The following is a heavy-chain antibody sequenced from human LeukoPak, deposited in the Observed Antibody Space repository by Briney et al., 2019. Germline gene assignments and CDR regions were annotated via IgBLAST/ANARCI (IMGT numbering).Heavy chain of an antibody. V-gene: IGHV4-34*01. CDR3: ARHTRGSGAHYYYYYMDV. J-gene: IGHJ6*03. CDR2: INHSGST. D-gene: IGHD6-19*01. Sequence: SETLSLTCAVYGGSFSGYYWSWIRQPPGKGLEWIGEINHSGSTNYNPSLKSRVTISVDTSKNQFSLKLSSVTAADTAVYYCARHTRGSGAHYYYYYMDVWGKGTTVTISS. CDR1: GGSFSGYY.